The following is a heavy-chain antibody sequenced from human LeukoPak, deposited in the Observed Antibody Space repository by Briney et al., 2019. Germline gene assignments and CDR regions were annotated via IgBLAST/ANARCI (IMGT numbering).Heavy chain of an antibody. CDR3: ARAGHCSGGSCYYFDY. D-gene: IGHD2-15*01. Sequence: SETLSLTCAVYGGSFSGYYWSWIRQPPGKGLEWIGEINHSGSTNYNPSLKSRVTISVDTSKNQFSLKLSSVTAADTAVYYCARAGHCSGGSCYYFDYWGQGTLVTVSS. CDR2: INHSGST. CDR1: GGSFSGYY. J-gene: IGHJ4*02. V-gene: IGHV4-34*01.